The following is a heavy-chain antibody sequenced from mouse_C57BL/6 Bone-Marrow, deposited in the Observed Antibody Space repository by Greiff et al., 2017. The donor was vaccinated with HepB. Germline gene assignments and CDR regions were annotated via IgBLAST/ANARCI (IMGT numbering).Heavy chain of an antibody. J-gene: IGHJ1*03. CDR3: AKNRGDYYGSLYFDV. CDR2: IWSGGST. V-gene: IGHV2-5*01. Sequence: VQLQQSGPGLVQPSQSLSITCTVSGFSLTSYGVHWVRQSPGKGLEWLGVIWSGGSTDYNAAFMSRLSITKDNSKSQVFFKMNSLQADDTAIYYCAKNRGDYYGSLYFDVWGTGTTVTVSS. CDR1: GFSLTSYG. D-gene: IGHD1-1*01.